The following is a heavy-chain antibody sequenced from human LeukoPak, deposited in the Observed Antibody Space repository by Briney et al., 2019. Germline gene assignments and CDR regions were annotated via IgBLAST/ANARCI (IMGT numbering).Heavy chain of an antibody. Sequence: GGSLRLSCAASGFTFSSYAMHWVRQAPGKGLEWVAVISYDGSNKYYADSVKGRFTISRDNSKNTLYLQMNSLRAEDTAVYYCAREIGGVGATQYYYYYMDVWGKGTTVTVSS. CDR3: AREIGGVGATQYYYYYMDV. D-gene: IGHD1-26*01. J-gene: IGHJ6*03. CDR2: ISYDGSNK. CDR1: GFTFSSYA. V-gene: IGHV3-30*04.